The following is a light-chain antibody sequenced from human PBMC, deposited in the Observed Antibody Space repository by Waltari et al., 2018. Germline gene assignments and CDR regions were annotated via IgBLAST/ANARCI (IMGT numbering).Light chain of an antibody. V-gene: IGKV1-12*01. CDR3: QQTNSLLALT. Sequence: DLQITQSPSSVSASLGDRVTITCRASQDISTWLAWYQQKPGTVPNLLIYAASNLQSGVPSRFSGSGSGTDFTLTITSLQPEDFATYYCQQTNSLLALTFGGGTKVEMK. CDR2: AAS. CDR1: QDISTW. J-gene: IGKJ4*01.